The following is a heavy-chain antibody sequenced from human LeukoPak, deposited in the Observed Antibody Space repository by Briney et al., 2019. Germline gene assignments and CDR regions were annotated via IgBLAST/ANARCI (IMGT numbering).Heavy chain of an antibody. J-gene: IGHJ4*02. CDR1: GGSISSGGYY. CDR2: IYYSGST. CDR3: ARAGGKRVLFDY. V-gene: IGHV4-61*08. D-gene: IGHD4-23*01. Sequence: PSETLSLTCTVSGGSISSGGYYWSWIRQHPGKGLEWIGYIYYSGSTNYNPSLKSRVTISVDTSKNQFSLKLSSVTAADTAVYYCARAGGKRVLFDYWGQGTLVTVSS.